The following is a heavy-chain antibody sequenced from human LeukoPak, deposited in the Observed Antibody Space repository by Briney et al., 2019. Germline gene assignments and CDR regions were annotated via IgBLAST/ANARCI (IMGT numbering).Heavy chain of an antibody. D-gene: IGHD1-1*01. CDR3: TRSTTATHAYDY. J-gene: IGHJ4*02. V-gene: IGHV4-4*07. Sequence: SETLSLTCTVSGGSISSYCWSWIRQPAGKGLEWIGRIYTSGSTNYNPSLKSRVTMSVDTSKNQFSLKLSSVTAADTAVYYCTRSTTATHAYDYWGQGTLVTVSA. CDR1: GGSISSYC. CDR2: IYTSGST.